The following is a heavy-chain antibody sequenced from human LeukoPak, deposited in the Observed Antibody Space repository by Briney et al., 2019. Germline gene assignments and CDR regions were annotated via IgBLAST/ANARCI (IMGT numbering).Heavy chain of an antibody. CDR2: ISWNSGSI. D-gene: IGHD5-24*01. Sequence: GGSLRLSCAASGFTFDDYAMHWVRQARGKGLEWVSGISWNSGSIGYADSVKGRFTISRDNAKNSLYLQMNSLRAEDMALYYCAKAGDGYNSGYFDYWGQGTLVTVSS. V-gene: IGHV3-9*03. J-gene: IGHJ4*02. CDR1: GFTFDDYA. CDR3: AKAGDGYNSGYFDY.